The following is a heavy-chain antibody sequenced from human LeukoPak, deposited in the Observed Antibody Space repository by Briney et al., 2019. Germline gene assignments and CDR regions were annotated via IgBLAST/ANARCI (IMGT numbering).Heavy chain of an antibody. D-gene: IGHD3-22*01. V-gene: IGHV4-34*01. CDR1: GGSFSGDY. CDR3: ARVRDTYYYDSSGQQFDY. J-gene: IGHJ4*02. Sequence: SETLSLTCAVYGGSFSGDYWSWIRQPPGKGLEWIGEINHSGSTNYNPSLKSRVTISVDTSKNQFSLKLSSVTAADTAVYYCARVRDTYYYDSSGQQFDYWGQGTLVTVSS. CDR2: INHSGST.